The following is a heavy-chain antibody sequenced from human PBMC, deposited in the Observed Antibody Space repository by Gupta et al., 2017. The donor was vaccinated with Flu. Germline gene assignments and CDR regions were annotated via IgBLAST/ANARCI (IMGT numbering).Heavy chain of an antibody. CDR1: GFPFSTYS. CDR3: ARSFDISHFGMDV. J-gene: IGHJ6*02. D-gene: IGHD3-9*01. V-gene: IGHV3-21*01. CDR2: ISSSSSYI. Sequence: EVQLVESGGSLVKPGGSLRLSCAASGFPFSTYSMNWVRQAPGKGLEVVSSISSSSSYIYYTDSLKGRFTISRDNAKNSLYLQMNSLRAEDTAVYYGARSFDISHFGMDVWGQGTTVTVSS.